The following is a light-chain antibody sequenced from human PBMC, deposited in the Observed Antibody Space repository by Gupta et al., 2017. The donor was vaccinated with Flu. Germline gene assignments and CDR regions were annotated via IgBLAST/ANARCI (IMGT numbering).Light chain of an antibody. CDR2: GAS. V-gene: IGKV3-20*01. CDR3: QQGGSSPRT. J-gene: IGKJ1*01. Sequence: EIVLTHSPGTLSLSPGERATLSCRASQSVSTSYLAWYQQKPGQAPRLLIYGASSRATGIPDRFSGSGSGTEFTLTISRLEPEDFAVYYCQQGGSSPRTFGQGTKVEIK. CDR1: QSVSTSY.